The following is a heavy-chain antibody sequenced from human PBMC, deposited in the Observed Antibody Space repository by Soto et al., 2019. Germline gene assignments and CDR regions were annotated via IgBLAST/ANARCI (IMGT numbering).Heavy chain of an antibody. V-gene: IGHV1-46*01. CDR1: GYAFSNYN. J-gene: IGHJ4*02. CDR2: VNPSRGTA. CDR3: AKLVSPGKTFFDY. D-gene: IGHD1-26*01. Sequence: ASVKVSCKASGYAFSNYNIHWVRQAPGQGLQWMGEVNPSRGTAGYAETFQGRVTMSRDASTRTVCMVLTSLTPEDTAIYYCAKLVSPGKTFFDYWGQGSLVTVSS.